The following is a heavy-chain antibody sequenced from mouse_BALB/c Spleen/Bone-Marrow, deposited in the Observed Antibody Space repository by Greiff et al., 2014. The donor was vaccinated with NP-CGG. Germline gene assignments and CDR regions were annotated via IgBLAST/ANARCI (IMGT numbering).Heavy chain of an antibody. CDR2: IYPGDGDT. CDR1: GYAFSVYW. J-gene: IGHJ2*01. V-gene: IGHV1-80*01. Sequence: LVESGAELVRPGSSVKISCKASGYAFSVYWMNWVKQRPGQGLGWIGQIYPGDGDTNYNGKFKGRATLTADKSSNTAYMQLSSLTSEDSAVYFCARGGISVDYWGQGTTLTVSS. CDR3: ARGGISVDY.